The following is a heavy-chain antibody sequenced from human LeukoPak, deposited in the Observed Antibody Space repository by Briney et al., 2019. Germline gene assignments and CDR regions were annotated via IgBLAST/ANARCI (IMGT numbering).Heavy chain of an antibody. D-gene: IGHD1-26*01. CDR3: ARGRATDFLGY. Sequence: ASVTVTRKASGYTFTGHYMHWVRQAPGQGLEWMGWINLHSGGTNYAQNFQGRVIMTGDTSISTAYMELSRLRSDDTAVYYCARGRATDFLGYWGQGTLVTVSS. CDR1: GYTFTGHY. CDR2: INLHSGGT. J-gene: IGHJ4*02. V-gene: IGHV1-2*02.